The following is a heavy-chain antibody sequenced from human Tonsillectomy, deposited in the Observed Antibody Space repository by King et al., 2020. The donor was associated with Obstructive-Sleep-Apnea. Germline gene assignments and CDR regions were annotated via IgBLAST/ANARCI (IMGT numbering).Heavy chain of an antibody. CDR2: ISFDGSNK. J-gene: IGHJ4*02. CDR1: GFTFSSYA. D-gene: IGHD6-19*01. CDR3: ARVKTNSDWSFGY. V-gene: IGHV3-30*04. Sequence: VQLVESGGGVVQPGRSLRLSCAASGFTFSSYAMHWVRQAPGKGLEWVAVISFDGSNKYYADSVKGRFTISRDNSKNTLYLQMNSLRAEDTAVYYCARVKTNSDWSFGYWGQGTLVTVSS.